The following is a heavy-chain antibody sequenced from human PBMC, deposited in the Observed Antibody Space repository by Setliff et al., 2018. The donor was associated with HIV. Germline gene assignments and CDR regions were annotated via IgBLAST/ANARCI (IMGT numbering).Heavy chain of an antibody. CDR2: TPNDGSYK. CDR1: NFTFSFYG. CDR3: AKMDVVVIPAAIRY. D-gene: IGHD2-2*01. V-gene: IGHV3-30*02. J-gene: IGHJ4*02. Sequence: PGGSLRLSCAASNFTFSFYGMHWVRQAPGKGLEWVAFTPNDGSYKNYADSVKGRFTIFRDNSKNTPYLQMNSLRAEDTAVYYCAKMDVVVIPAAIRYWGQGTLVTVSS.